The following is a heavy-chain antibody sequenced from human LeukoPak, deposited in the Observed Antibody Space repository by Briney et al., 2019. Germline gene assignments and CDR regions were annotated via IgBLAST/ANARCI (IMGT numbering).Heavy chain of an antibody. CDR1: GFTFNSYA. J-gene: IGHJ4*02. D-gene: IGHD1-26*01. Sequence: GGSLRLSCAASGFTFNSYAMHWVRQAPGKGLEWVAVIAYDESNKYYTDSVKGRFTISRDNSKNTLYLQMNSLRTEDTAVYYCARGVHSGSFSPEDYWGQGTLVTVSS. CDR2: IAYDESNK. CDR3: ARGVHSGSFSPEDY. V-gene: IGHV3-30-3*01.